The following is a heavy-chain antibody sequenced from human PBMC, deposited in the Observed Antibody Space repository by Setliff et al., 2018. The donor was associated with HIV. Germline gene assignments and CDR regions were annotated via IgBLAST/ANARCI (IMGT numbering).Heavy chain of an antibody. J-gene: IGHJ4*02. CDR3: ARDKRFGYDYGGYDY. Sequence: SETLSLTCAVSGYSISSGGYYWSWIRQHPGKVLEWIGYIYYSGRTYYNPSLKSRVTISVDTSEIQFSLKLRSVTAADTAVYYCARDKRFGYDYGGYDYWGQGTLVTVSS. V-gene: IGHV4-31*11. CDR1: GYSISSGGYY. CDR2: IYYSGRT. D-gene: IGHD5-12*01.